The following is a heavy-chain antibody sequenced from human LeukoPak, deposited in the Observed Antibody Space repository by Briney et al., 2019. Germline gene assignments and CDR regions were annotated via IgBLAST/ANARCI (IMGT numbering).Heavy chain of an antibody. CDR2: FTTATT. V-gene: IGHV1-18*04. Sequence: GASVKVSCKASGYIFTPYAINWVRQAPGQGLEWMGRFTTATTTYAKHLQDRVTMTTDASTNTAYLELSSLRSDDTAVYYCCRPMTALPVRGAFDLWGQGTMVTVAS. CDR1: GYIFTPYA. J-gene: IGHJ3*01. CDR3: CRPMTALPVRGAFDL. D-gene: IGHD2-15*01.